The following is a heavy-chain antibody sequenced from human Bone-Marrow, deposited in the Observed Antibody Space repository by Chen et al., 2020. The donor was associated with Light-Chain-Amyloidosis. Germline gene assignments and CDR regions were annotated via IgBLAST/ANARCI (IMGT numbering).Heavy chain of an antibody. J-gene: IGHJ4*02. CDR3: AKTRTHYNEVDF. Sequence: EVQLLESGGGLVQPGGSLRLYCADSGSSFISYVLTWVRQAPGKGREWEATITRSRASTYSADSVNGRFAIFRDTSKSTLFLRMNSLRADDTAVYYCAKTRTHYNEVDFWGQGTLVTVSS. CDR2: ITRSRAST. V-gene: IGHV3-23*01. D-gene: IGHD1-1*01. CDR1: GSSFISYV.